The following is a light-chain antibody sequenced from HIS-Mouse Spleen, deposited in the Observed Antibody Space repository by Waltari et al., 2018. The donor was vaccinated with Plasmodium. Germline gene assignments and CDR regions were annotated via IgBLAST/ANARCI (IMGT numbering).Light chain of an antibody. V-gene: IGKV1-6*01. CDR3: LQDYNYPYT. CDR2: AAS. J-gene: IGKJ2*01. Sequence: AIQMTQSPSSLSASVGDRVPIPCRESHGIRNDLGWSQQKPGKAPKLLISAASSLQSGVPSRFSGSGSGTDFTLTISSLQPEDFATYYCLQDYNYPYTFGQGTKLEIK. CDR1: HGIRND.